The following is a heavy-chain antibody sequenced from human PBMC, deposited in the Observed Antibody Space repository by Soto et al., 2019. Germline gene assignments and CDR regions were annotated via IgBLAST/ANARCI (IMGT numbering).Heavy chain of an antibody. CDR1: GFTFSSYA. D-gene: IGHD2-21*02. CDR2: ISRSGGST. CDR3: AKAICGGDCYPVWYYGMDV. V-gene: IGHV3-23*01. J-gene: IGHJ6*02. Sequence: GGSLRLSCAASGFTFSSYAMTWVRQAPGKGLEWVSVISRSGGSTYYADSVKGRFTISRDNSKNTLYLQMNSLRAEDTAVYYCAKAICGGDCYPVWYYGMDVWGQGTTVTVSS.